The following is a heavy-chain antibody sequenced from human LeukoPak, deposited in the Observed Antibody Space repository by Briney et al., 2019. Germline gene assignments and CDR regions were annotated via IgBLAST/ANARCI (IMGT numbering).Heavy chain of an antibody. V-gene: IGHV3-30*02. D-gene: IGHD5-18*01. CDR2: IRYDGSNK. Sequence: GGSLRLSCAASGFTFSSYGMYWVRPAPGKGLEWVAFIRYDGSNKYYADSVKGRFTISRDNSKNTLYLQMNRLRAEDTAVYYCAGGYSYGWRYFDYWGQGTLVTVSS. J-gene: IGHJ4*02. CDR1: GFTFSSYG. CDR3: AGGYSYGWRYFDY.